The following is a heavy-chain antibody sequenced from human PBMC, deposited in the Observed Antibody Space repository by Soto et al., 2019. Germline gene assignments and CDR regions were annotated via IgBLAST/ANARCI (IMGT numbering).Heavy chain of an antibody. V-gene: IGHV1-8*01. CDR2: MNPNSGNT. CDR3: ARGVEMATITGFDY. CDR1: GYTFTSYD. Sequence: QVQLVQSGAEVKKPGASVKVSCKASGYTFTSYDINWVRQATGQGLEWMGWMNPNSGNTGYAQKFQGRVTMTRNTSISTAYMERSSLRSEDTAVYYCARGVEMATITGFDYWGQGTLVTVSS. D-gene: IGHD5-12*01. J-gene: IGHJ4*02.